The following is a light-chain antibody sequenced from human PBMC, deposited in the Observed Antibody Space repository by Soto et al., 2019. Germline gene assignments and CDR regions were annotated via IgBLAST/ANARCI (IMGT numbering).Light chain of an antibody. V-gene: IGLV2-14*01. CDR3: SSYTSISTLV. CDR2: EVS. Sequence: QSVLTQPASVSGSPGQSITISCTATSSDVGGYNYVSWYQQHPGKAPKLLIYEVSNRPSGVSHRFSGSKSGNTASLTISGLQAEDESDYYCSSYTSISTLVFGGGTKVTVL. CDR1: SSDVGGYNY. J-gene: IGLJ2*01.